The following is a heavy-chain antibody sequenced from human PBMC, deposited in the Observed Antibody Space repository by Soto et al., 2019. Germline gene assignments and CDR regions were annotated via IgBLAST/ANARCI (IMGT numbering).Heavy chain of an antibody. D-gene: IGHD2-15*01. V-gene: IGHV3-11*01. CDR3: ARCLLGVGDPFDI. CDR2: ISDSGSVT. J-gene: IGHJ3*02. Sequence: QVQLVDSGGGLVKPGGSLRLSCAASGFTFSNYYMTWIRQAPGKGLEWISYISDSGSVTYYADSVQGRFSISRDKAKNSLLLEMNDRGVDGTCVYYCARCLLGVGDPFDIWGQGTMVTLPS. CDR1: GFTFSNYY.